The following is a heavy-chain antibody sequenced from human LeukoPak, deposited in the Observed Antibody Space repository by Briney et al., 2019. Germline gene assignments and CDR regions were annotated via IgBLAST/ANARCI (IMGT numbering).Heavy chain of an antibody. V-gene: IGHV4-4*02. Sequence: SETLSLTCAVSGASIRSGNWWSWVRQPPGKGLEWIGEIYHTGTSDYNPSLKSRVTISVDKSKNQVSLKLTSVTAADTAVYYCARLYSGTDYWGQGTLVTVSS. CDR2: IYHTGTS. J-gene: IGHJ4*02. CDR3: ARLYSGTDY. CDR1: GASIRSGNW. D-gene: IGHD1-26*01.